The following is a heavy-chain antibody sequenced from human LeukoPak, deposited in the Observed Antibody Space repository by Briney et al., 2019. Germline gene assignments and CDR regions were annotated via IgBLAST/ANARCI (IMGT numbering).Heavy chain of an antibody. Sequence: PGGSLRLSCAASGFTFSSYSMSWVRQAPGKGLEWVSGISVSGHKTYHADSVKGRFTISRDNSKNMVYLQMNNLRAEDTAIYYCATDYYVSGSYYRLFYWGQGTLVTVSS. CDR2: ISVSGHKT. J-gene: IGHJ4*02. D-gene: IGHD3-10*01. CDR3: ATDYYVSGSYYRLFY. V-gene: IGHV3-23*01. CDR1: GFTFSSYS.